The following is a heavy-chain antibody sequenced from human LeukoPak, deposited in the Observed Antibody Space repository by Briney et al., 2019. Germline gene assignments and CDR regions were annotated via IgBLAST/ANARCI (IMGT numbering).Heavy chain of an antibody. CDR2: ISIDGSTT. V-gene: IGHV3-74*01. CDR1: GFTFSSYW. J-gene: IGHJ4*02. Sequence: GGSLRLSCVGSGFTFSSYWMHWVRQGPGKGLEWVSRISIDGSTTTYADSVKGRFTISRDNSKNTLYLQMNSLRAEDTAIYHCVKGTYSSGWSNWGQGTLVTVSS. D-gene: IGHD6-19*01. CDR3: VKGTYSSGWSN.